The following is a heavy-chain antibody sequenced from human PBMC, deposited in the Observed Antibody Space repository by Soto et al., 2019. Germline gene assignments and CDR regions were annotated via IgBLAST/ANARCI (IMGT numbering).Heavy chain of an antibody. CDR2: ISGSGGST. V-gene: IGHV3-23*01. CDR1: GFIFSSYA. J-gene: IGHJ4*02. Sequence: GGSLILSCAASGFIFSSYAMSWVLQAPGKGLEWVSAISGSGGSTYYADSVKGRFTISRDNSKNTLYLQMNSLRAEDTAVYYCSKGRGPLVYWGQGILVTVSS. CDR3: SKGRGPLVY.